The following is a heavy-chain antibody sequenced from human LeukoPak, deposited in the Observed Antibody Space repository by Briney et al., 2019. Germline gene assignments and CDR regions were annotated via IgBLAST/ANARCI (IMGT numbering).Heavy chain of an antibody. V-gene: IGHV2-70*01. D-gene: IGHD5-12*01. J-gene: IGHJ3*02. CDR1: GFSLSTSGTC. CDR3: ARLGLRRLRAFDI. Sequence: SGPTLFHPPPPLTLTFTFSGFSLSTSGTCVSWIRQPPVKALEWLALIDWDDDKYYSTSLKTRLTISKDTSKNQVVLTMTNMDPVDTATYYCARLGLRRLRAFDIWGQGTMVTVSS. CDR2: IDWDDDK.